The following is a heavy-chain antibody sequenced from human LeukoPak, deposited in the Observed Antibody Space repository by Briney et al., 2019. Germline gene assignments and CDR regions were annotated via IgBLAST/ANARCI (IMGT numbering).Heavy chain of an antibody. CDR2: IYHSGNT. J-gene: IGHJ4*02. Sequence: PSETLSLTCSVSGHSISSAYYWGWIRQPPGKGLEWIGSIYHSGNTYYNPSLKSRVTISVDTSKSQFSLRLSSVTAADTAVYYCARDLRGSYIPYFDYWGQGVLVTVSS. CDR1: GHSISSAYY. CDR3: ARDLRGSYIPYFDY. D-gene: IGHD1-26*01. V-gene: IGHV4-38-2*02.